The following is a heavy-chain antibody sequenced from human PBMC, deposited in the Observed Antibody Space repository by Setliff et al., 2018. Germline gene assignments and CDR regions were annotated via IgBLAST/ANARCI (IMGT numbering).Heavy chain of an antibody. Sequence: PSETLSLTCTVSNGSISISDSYWGWIRQSPGKGLEWIGSIYYTGDTWYKQSLEGRVTISVDTSKNQFSLGLTSVTAADTAVYYCARQAGLRGYYGSNSLYYFDFWGRGTLVTVSS. J-gene: IGHJ4*01. CDR3: ARQAGLRGYYGSNSLYYFDF. CDR2: IYYTGDT. V-gene: IGHV4-39*01. CDR1: NGSISISDSY. D-gene: IGHD3-10*01.